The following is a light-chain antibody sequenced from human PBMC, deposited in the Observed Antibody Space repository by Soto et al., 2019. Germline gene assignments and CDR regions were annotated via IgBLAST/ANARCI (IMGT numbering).Light chain of an antibody. Sequence: QSVLTQPPSVSAAPGQKVTISCSGSSSNIGNNYVSWYQQLPGTAPKLLICDNNNRPSGIPDRFSGFKSGTSATLGITGLQTGDEADYYCGTWDSSLSAVVFGGGTKLTVL. CDR3: GTWDSSLSAVV. J-gene: IGLJ2*01. CDR2: DNN. V-gene: IGLV1-51*01. CDR1: SSNIGNNY.